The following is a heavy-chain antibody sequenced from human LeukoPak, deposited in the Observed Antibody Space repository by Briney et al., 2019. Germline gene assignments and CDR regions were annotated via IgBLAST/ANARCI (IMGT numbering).Heavy chain of an antibody. J-gene: IGHJ4*02. CDR3: ARGLRPYYFDY. CDR1: GYTFTGYY. Sequence: ASVKVSCKASGYTFTGYYMHWVRQAPGQGLEWMGWINPNSGGTNYAQKFQSRVTITADKSTSTAYMELSSLRSEDTAVYYCARGLRPYYFDYWGQGTLVTVSS. V-gene: IGHV1-2*02. CDR2: INPNSGGT. D-gene: IGHD4-17*01.